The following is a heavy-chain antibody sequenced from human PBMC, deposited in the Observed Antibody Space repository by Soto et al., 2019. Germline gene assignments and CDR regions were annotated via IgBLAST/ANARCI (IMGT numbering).Heavy chain of an antibody. Sequence: SETLSLTCTVSGGSISSGGYFWSWIRQHPGKGLEWIGYIYYSGSTYYNPSLKSRVTISVDTSKNQFSLKLSSVTAADTAVYYCARVVYGDYPAGFAYWGQGTQVTVSS. V-gene: IGHV4-31*03. CDR2: IYYSGST. D-gene: IGHD4-17*01. CDR3: ARVVYGDYPAGFAY. J-gene: IGHJ4*02. CDR1: GGSISSGGYF.